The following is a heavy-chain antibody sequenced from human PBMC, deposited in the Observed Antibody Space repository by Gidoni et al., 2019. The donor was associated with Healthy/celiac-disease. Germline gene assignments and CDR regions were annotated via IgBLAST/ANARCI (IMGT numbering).Heavy chain of an antibody. J-gene: IGHJ3*02. CDR2: IDPSDSYT. V-gene: IGHV5-10-1*03. CDR1: GYTFTNYW. D-gene: IGHD3-10*01. Sequence: EVQLVQSGAEVKKPGEALRISCKGSGYTFTNYWITWVRQVPGKGLEWRGGIDPSDSYTNYSPSFQGHVTISAYKSISTAYLQWSSLKASDTAMYYCARPGPYGAFDIWGQGTMVTVSS. CDR3: ARPGPYGAFDI.